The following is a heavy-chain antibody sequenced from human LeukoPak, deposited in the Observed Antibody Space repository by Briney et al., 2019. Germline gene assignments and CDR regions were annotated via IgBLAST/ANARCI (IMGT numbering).Heavy chain of an antibody. CDR3: ARHYYDSIGYLYYFDY. CDR2: IYSGGGI. D-gene: IGHD3-22*01. Sequence: GGSLRLSCAASGFTVSSNYMSWVRRAPGKGLEWVSVIYSGGGIYYADSVKGRFTISRDSSKNTLYLQMSSLRADDTAVYYCARHYYDSIGYLYYFDYWGQGTLVTVSS. J-gene: IGHJ4*02. CDR1: GFTVSSNY. V-gene: IGHV3-53*01.